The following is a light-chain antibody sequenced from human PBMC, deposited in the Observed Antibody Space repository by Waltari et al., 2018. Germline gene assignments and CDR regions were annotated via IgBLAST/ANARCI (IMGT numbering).Light chain of an antibody. CDR1: SSDVGGYNY. CDR3: SSYTSSSTLV. J-gene: IGLJ2*01. Sequence: QSALTQPASVSGSPGQSITISCTGTSSDVGGYNYVSWYQPHPGKAPKLMIYDVSKRPSGVSNRLSGSKSGNTASLTISGLQAEDEADYYCSSYTSSSTLVFGGGTKLTVL. V-gene: IGLV2-14*01. CDR2: DVS.